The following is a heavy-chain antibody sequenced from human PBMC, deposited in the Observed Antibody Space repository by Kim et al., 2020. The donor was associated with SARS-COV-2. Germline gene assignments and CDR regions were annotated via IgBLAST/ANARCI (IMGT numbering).Heavy chain of an antibody. J-gene: IGHJ4*02. CDR3: ARGGMGWTSPDIDV. D-gene: IGHD3-16*01. Sequence: ASVKVSCKASGYTFTDYFVHWVRQAPGQGLEWMGRINPGSGGTGYAQNFQGRVTMTRDTSITTAYMDLSRLRSDDTAVYYCARGGMGWTSPDIDVWGQGTLVTVSS. V-gene: IGHV1-2*02. CDR1: GYTFTDYF. CDR2: INPGSGGT.